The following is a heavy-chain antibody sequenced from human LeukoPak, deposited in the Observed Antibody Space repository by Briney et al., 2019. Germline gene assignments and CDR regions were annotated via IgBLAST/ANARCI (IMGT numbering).Heavy chain of an antibody. CDR1: GYTFTSYG. Sequence: GASVKVSCKASGYTFTSYGISWVRQAPGQGLEWMGWISAYNGNTNYAQKLQGRVTMTTDTSTSTAYMELRSLRSDDTAVYYCARGPMDEYQLLLTGESLYYMDVWGKGTTVTVSS. V-gene: IGHV1-18*01. D-gene: IGHD2-2*01. CDR2: ISAYNGNT. CDR3: ARGPMDEYQLLLTGESLYYMDV. J-gene: IGHJ6*03.